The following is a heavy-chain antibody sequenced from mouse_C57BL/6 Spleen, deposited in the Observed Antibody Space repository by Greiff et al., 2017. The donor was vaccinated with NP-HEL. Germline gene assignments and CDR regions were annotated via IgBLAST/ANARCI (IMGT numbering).Heavy chain of an antibody. J-gene: IGHJ4*01. CDR2: ISSGSSTI. D-gene: IGHD2-1*01. V-gene: IGHV5-17*01. Sequence: EVMLVESGGGLVKPGGSLKLSCAASGFTFSDYGMHWVRQAPEKGLAWVAYISSGSSTIYYADTVKGRFTISRDNAKNTLFLQMTSLRSEDTAMYYCARRGDYGNYDYYAMDYWGQGTSVTVSS. CDR1: GFTFSDYG. CDR3: ARRGDYGNYDYYAMDY.